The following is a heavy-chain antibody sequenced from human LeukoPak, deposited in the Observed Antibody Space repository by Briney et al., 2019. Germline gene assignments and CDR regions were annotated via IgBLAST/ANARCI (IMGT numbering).Heavy chain of an antibody. Sequence: SETLSLTCTVSGGSVSSYYWSWIRQPPGKRLEWIGYIYYSGSTHYNPSLKSRITISVDTSKNQFSLRLSSVTAADTAVYFCAMGFWYEEYFQHWGQGSLVIVSS. J-gene: IGHJ1*01. D-gene: IGHD6-13*01. V-gene: IGHV4-59*02. CDR3: AMGFWYEEYFQH. CDR2: IYYSGST. CDR1: GGSVSSYY.